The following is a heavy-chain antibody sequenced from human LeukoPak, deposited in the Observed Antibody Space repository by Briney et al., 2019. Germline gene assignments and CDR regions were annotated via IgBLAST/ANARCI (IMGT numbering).Heavy chain of an antibody. CDR2: ISSSGSTI. V-gene: IGHV3-11*01. Sequence: GGSLRLSCAASGFTFSDYYMSWIRQAPGKGLEWVSYISSSGSTIYYADSVKCRFTISRDNAKNSLYLQMNSLRAEDTAVYYCARGRYFAPHAFDIWGQGTMVTVSS. D-gene: IGHD3-9*01. CDR3: ARGRYFAPHAFDI. CDR1: GFTFSDYY. J-gene: IGHJ3*02.